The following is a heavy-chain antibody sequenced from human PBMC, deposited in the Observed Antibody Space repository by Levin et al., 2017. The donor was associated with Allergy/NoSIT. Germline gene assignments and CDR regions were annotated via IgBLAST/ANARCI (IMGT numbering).Heavy chain of an antibody. Sequence: ASETLSLTCAVYGGSFSGYYWSWIRQPPGKGLEWIGEINHSGSTNYNPSLKSRVTISVDTSKNQFSLKLSSVTAADTAVYYCARDPHYGSFDYWGQGTLVTVSS. CDR1: GGSFSGYY. J-gene: IGHJ4*02. CDR2: INHSGST. CDR3: ARDPHYGSFDY. V-gene: IGHV4-34*01. D-gene: IGHD4-17*01.